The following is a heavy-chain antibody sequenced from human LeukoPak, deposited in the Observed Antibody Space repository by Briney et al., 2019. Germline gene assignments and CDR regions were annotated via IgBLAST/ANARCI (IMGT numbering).Heavy chain of an antibody. CDR3: ATSFLGYSGYELDY. CDR2: IWYDGSNK. D-gene: IGHD5-12*01. CDR1: GFTFSSYG. Sequence: GGSLRLSCAASGFTFSSYGMHWVRQAPGKGLEWVAVIWYDGSNKYYADSVKGRFTISRDNSKNTLYLQMNSLRAEDTAVYYCATSFLGYSGYELDYWGQGTLVTVSS. V-gene: IGHV3-33*01. J-gene: IGHJ4*02.